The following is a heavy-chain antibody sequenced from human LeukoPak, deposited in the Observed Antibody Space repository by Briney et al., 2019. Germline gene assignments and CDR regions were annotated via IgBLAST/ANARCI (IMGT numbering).Heavy chain of an antibody. CDR3: ARVGRGDVYFDY. CDR2: ISSSGSTI. D-gene: IGHD3-10*01. Sequence: GGSLRLSCAASGFTFSSYEMNWVRQAPGKGLEWVSYISSSGSTIYYADSVKGRFTISRDNAKNSLYLQMNSLRAEDTAVYYCARVGRGDVYFDYWGQGTLVTVSS. J-gene: IGHJ4*02. V-gene: IGHV3-48*03. CDR1: GFTFSSYE.